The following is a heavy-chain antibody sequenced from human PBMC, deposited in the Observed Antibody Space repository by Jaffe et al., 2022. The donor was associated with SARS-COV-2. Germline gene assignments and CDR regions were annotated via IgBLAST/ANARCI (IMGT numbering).Heavy chain of an antibody. CDR3: ARGRQLDGDC. Sequence: QVQLQESGPGLVKPSETLSLTCTVSGGSLYNYYWSWIRQPPGKGLEWIGYIFYSGGADYNPFLKSRVTISVDTSKNQFSLKLTAVTAADTAVYYCARGRQLDGDCWGQGTLVTVSS. J-gene: IGHJ4*02. CDR2: IFYSGGA. CDR1: GGSLYNYY. V-gene: IGHV4-59*01. D-gene: IGHD1-1*01.